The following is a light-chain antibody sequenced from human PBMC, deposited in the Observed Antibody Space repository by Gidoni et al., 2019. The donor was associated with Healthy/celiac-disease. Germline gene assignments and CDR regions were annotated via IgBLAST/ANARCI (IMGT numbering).Light chain of an antibody. Sequence: DIQMTQSPSTLSASVGDRVTITCRASQSISSWLAWYQQKPGKAPKLLFYKASSLESGVPSRFSGSGSGTEFTLTISSLQPDDFATYYCQQYTWTFGQGTKVEIK. CDR3: QQYTWT. J-gene: IGKJ1*01. V-gene: IGKV1-5*03. CDR1: QSISSW. CDR2: KAS.